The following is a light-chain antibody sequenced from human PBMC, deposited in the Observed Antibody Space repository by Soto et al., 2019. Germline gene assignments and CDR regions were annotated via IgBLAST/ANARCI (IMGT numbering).Light chain of an antibody. Sequence: QLVLTQSPSASASLGASVKLTCTLSSGHSNYAIAWHQQQPEKGPRFLMKLNNDGSHIKGDGIPDRFSGSSSGAERYLTVSRPQSEDEADYYCQSWGTPWVFGGGTKLTVL. CDR2: LNNDGSH. J-gene: IGLJ3*02. CDR3: QSWGTPWV. V-gene: IGLV4-69*01. CDR1: SGHSNYA.